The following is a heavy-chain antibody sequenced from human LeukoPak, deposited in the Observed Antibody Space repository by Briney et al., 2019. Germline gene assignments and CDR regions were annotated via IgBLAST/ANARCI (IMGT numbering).Heavy chain of an antibody. D-gene: IGHD3-16*01. V-gene: IGHV1-8*01. CDR2: MNPNSGNT. Sequence: ASVKFSCKASGYTFTSYDINWVRQATGQGLEWMGWMNPNSGNTGYAQKFQGRVTMTRNTSISTAYMELSSMRSEDTAVYYCGRGQGGLYYYYGMDVWGQGTTVTVSS. J-gene: IGHJ6*02. CDR3: GRGQGGLYYYYGMDV. CDR1: GYTFTSYD.